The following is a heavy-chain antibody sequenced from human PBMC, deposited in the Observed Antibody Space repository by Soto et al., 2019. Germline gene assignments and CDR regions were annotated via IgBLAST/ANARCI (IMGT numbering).Heavy chain of an antibody. CDR3: ASDRSFALLEWSQSDSYGMDV. CDR2: ISTSNGYT. CDR1: GDSFSTYG. Sequence: QVQLVQSAGEVKEPGASLKVACKASGDSFSTYGISWVRQAPGQGLEWMGGISTSNGYTNYAKKFQGRVSMTTDTSTKTAYMEVRSLRSDDTAFYFCASDRSFALLEWSQSDSYGMDVWGQGTSVTVAS. J-gene: IGHJ6*02. V-gene: IGHV1-18*01. D-gene: IGHD3-3*01.